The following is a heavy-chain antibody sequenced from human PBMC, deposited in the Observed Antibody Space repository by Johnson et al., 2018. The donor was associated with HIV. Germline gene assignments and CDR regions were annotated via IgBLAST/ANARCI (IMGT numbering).Heavy chain of an antibody. CDR2: INWDGRST. CDR1: RSTFDDYA. J-gene: IGHJ3*01. Sequence: VQLVESGGAVVQPGGSLRLSCATSRSTFDDYAMHWVRQAPGKGLEWVSLINWDGRSTYYAASVKGRFTISRDNSSNSLYLQVNSLRVEDTAVYYCAKDPRYKYGGAFDVWGQGTTVTVSS. V-gene: IGHV3-43D*03. D-gene: IGHD3-16*01. CDR3: AKDPRYKYGGAFDV.